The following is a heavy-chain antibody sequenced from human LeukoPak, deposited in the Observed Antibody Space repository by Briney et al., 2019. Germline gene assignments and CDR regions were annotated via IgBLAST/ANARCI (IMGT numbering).Heavy chain of an antibody. CDR2: IQQVGTEK. D-gene: IGHD3-16*01. J-gene: IGHJ6*03. CDR1: GFTFSNSW. CDR3: AKGGGGRLIYYYYMDV. Sequence: GGSLRLSCVASGFTFSNSWMSWVRQAPGKGLEWVANIQQVGTEKYYVDSVKGRFTISRDNAKNSLYLQMNSLRAEDMALYYCAKGGGGRLIYYYYMDVWGKGTTVTVSS. V-gene: IGHV3-7*03.